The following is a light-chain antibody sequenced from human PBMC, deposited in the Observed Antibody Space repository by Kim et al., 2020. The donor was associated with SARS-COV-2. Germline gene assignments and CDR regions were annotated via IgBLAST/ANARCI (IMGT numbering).Light chain of an antibody. CDR1: DFGSKN. V-gene: IGLV3-9*01. J-gene: IGLJ3*02. CDR2: MDT. Sequence: SYELTQPLSLSVALGQTARITCGGNDFGSKNVHWYQQKPGQAPVLVIYMDTNRPSEIPERFSGSTSGNTATLTISAAQAGDEADYYCQVWDSSAVVFGGGTQLTVL. CDR3: QVWDSSAVV.